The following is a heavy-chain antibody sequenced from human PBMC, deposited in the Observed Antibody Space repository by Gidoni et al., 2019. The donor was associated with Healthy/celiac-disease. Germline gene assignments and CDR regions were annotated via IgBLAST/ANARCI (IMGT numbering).Heavy chain of an antibody. Sequence: QVQLQESGPGLVKPSETLSLTCTVSDGAISSYYWRWIRQPPGKGLEWIVYIYYSGSTNYNPSLKSRVTISVDTSKNQFSLKLSSVTAADTAVYYCAGTITMVRGVISDYWGQGTLVTVSS. CDR3: AGTITMVRGVISDY. V-gene: IGHV4-59*08. CDR1: DGAISSYY. D-gene: IGHD3-10*01. CDR2: IYYSGST. J-gene: IGHJ4*02.